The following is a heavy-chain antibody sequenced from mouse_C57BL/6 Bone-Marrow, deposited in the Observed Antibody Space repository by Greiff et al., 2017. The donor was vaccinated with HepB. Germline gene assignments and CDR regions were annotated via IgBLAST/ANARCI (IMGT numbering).Heavy chain of an antibody. Sequence: QLQQSGPGLVTPSQSLSLTCSVTGYSITSGYYWNCIRQFPGNKLEWKGYISYDGSNNYNPSLTNRISITRDTSKNQFFLKLNSVTTEDTAAYYCASGIYYCGSSCYWYVDVWGPGTPVTVST. CDR2: ISYDGSN. CDR3: ASGIYYCGSSCYWYVDV. CDR1: GYSITSGYY. D-gene: IGHD1-1*01. V-gene: IGHV3-6*01. J-gene: IGHJ1*01.